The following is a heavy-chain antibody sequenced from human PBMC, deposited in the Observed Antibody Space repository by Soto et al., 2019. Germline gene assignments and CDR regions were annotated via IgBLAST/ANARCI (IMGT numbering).Heavy chain of an antibody. CDR2: IYSGGST. CDR3: ARDRGYGNYALYGMDV. CDR1: GFTVSDNY. D-gene: IGHD4-17*01. J-gene: IGHJ6*02. Sequence: GGSLRLSCAASGFTVSDNYMTWVRQAPGKGPEWVSVIYSGGSTYYADSVKGRSTISRDNSKNTLYLQMNSLRAEDTAVYYCARDRGYGNYALYGMDVWGQGTTVTVSS. V-gene: IGHV3-66*01.